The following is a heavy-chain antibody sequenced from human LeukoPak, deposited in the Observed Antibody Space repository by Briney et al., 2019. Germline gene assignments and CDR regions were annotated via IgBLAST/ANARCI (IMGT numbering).Heavy chain of an antibody. J-gene: IGHJ4*02. CDR1: GGSISSSSYY. D-gene: IGHD3-22*01. V-gene: IGHV4-39*07. CDR3: ARVWYYDSSGYYLFDY. Sequence: PSETLSLTCTVSGGSISSSSYYWGWIRQPPGKGLEWIGSIYYSGSTYYNPSLKSRVTISVDTSKNQFSLKLSSVTAADTAVYYCARVWYYDSSGYYLFDYWGQGTLVTVSS. CDR2: IYYSGST.